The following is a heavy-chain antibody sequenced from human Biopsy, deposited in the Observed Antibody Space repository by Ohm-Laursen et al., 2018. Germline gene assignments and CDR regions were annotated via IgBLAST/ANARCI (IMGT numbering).Heavy chain of an antibody. V-gene: IGHV3-11*01. CDR3: ARARDDFVVVPAAFFDL. CDR2: ISSSGATI. CDR1: GFTFSDHH. D-gene: IGHD2-15*01. Sequence: SLRLSCAAPGFTFSDHHMAWVRQAPGKGLEWLSYISSSGATIKYADSVKGRFTISRDNAKNSLYLRMNSLRAEDTAVYFCARARDDFVVVPAAFFDLWGQGTLVTVSS. J-gene: IGHJ4*02.